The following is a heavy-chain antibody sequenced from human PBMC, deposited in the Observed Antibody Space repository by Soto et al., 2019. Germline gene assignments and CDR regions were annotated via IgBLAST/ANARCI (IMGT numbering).Heavy chain of an antibody. J-gene: IGHJ4*02. CDR3: AKGGRQWLVTSDFNY. CDR1: GFTFSDYA. V-gene: IGHV3-30*18. D-gene: IGHD6-19*01. CDR2: VSHDGRNT. Sequence: VRLVESGGGVVQPGRSLRLSCAASGFTFSDYAMHWVRQAPGKGLEWVAVVSHDGRNTHYADSVKGRFTISRDSSKNTVSLEMTSLRVEDTAVYYCAKGGRQWLVTSDFNYWGQGALVTVSS.